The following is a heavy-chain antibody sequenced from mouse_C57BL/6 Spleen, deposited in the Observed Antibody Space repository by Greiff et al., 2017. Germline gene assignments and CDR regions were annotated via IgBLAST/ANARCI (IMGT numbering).Heavy chain of an antibody. Sequence: QVQLQQPGAELVKPGASVTLSCKASGYTFTSYWMHWVQQRPGQGLEWIGMIHPSSGSTNYNEKFKSKGTMTVYKSASTAYMQLSSLTSEASAVYYCARGGGLPYFDYWGQGTTLTVSS. CDR2: IHPSSGST. V-gene: IGHV1-64*01. D-gene: IGHD5-1*01. J-gene: IGHJ2*01. CDR1: GYTFTSYW. CDR3: ARGGGLPYFDY.